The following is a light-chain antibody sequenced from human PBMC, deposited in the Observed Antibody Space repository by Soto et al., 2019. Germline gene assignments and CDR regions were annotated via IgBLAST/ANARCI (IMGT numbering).Light chain of an antibody. V-gene: IGLV2-14*03. J-gene: IGLJ2*01. CDR2: DVI. Sequence: QSVLTQPASVSGSPGQSITISCTGTSSDIGAYNYVSWYQQHPGKAPKLMIYDVINRPSGVSNRFSASKSGTTASLTISGLQAEDEADYYCSSYTKTSTEVFGGGTKVTVL. CDR3: SSYTKTSTEV. CDR1: SSDIGAYNY.